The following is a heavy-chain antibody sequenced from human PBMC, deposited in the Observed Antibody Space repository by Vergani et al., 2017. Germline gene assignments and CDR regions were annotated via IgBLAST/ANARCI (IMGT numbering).Heavy chain of an antibody. Sequence: EVQLLESGGGLVQPGGSLRLSCAASGFTFRSYAMIWVRQAPGKGLEWVSTISDSGGSTYYADSVKGRFTISRDNSKNTLYLQMNSLRAEDTAVYYCAKQITMVRGVIMHWGQGTLVTVSS. CDR1: GFTFRSYA. J-gene: IGHJ4*02. CDR2: ISDSGGST. D-gene: IGHD3-10*01. CDR3: AKQITMVRGVIMH. V-gene: IGHV3-23*01.